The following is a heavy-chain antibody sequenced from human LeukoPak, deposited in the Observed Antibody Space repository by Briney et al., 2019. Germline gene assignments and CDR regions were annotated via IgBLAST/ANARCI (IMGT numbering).Heavy chain of an antibody. V-gene: IGHV4-61*02. D-gene: IGHD5-12*01. J-gene: IGHJ4*02. CDR3: TRDSSGYDWFYDY. CDR1: GGSINSGSYY. CDR2: ISTSGST. Sequence: SQTLSLTCTVSGGSINSGSYYWSWIRQPAGKGLEWIGRISTSGSTNYNPSLKSRVTMSVDTSKNQFSLMLSSVTTADTAVYYCTRDSSGYDWFYDYWGQGTLVTVSS.